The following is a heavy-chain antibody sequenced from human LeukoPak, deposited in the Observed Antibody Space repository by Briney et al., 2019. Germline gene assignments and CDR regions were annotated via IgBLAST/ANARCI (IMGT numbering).Heavy chain of an antibody. CDR1: GFTFSSYA. CDR2: ISGSGGAI. CDR3: AKDPSIRLAYYYFDY. J-gene: IGHJ4*02. D-gene: IGHD2-21*01. V-gene: IGHV3-23*01. Sequence: GGSLRLSCAASGFTFSSYAMSWVRQAPGKGLEWVSAISGSGGAIKYADSVKGRFTISRDNSKNTVYLQMNSLRAEDTAVYYCAKDPSIRLAYYYFDYWGQGTLVTASS.